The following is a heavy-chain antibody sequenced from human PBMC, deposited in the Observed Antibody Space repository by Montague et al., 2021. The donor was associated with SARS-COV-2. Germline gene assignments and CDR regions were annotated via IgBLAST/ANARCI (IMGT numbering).Heavy chain of an antibody. CDR2: INYGGST. J-gene: IGHJ4*02. CDR3: ARGVPGY. CDR1: GGSFSDYH. V-gene: IGHV4-34*01. Sequence: SETLSLTCTVSGGSFSDYHWSWIRQSPGPGLEWIGHINYGGSTRYNPSLKSQVTISIDTSKTQFSLTLTSVTAAVTAVSYCARGVPGYWGQGTLVTVSS. D-gene: IGHD6-6*01.